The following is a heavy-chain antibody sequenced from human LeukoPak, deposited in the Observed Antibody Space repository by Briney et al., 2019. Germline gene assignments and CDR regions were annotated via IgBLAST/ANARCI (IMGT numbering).Heavy chain of an antibody. CDR3: AKERGPYYYDSSGYYDPYYFDY. CDR2: ISGSGGST. D-gene: IGHD3-22*01. V-gene: IGHV3-23*01. CDR1: GFTFSRYA. J-gene: IGHJ4*02. Sequence: GGSLRLSCAASGFTFSRYAMSWVRQAPGKGLEWVSAISGSGGSTYYADSVKGRFTISRDNSKNTLYLQMNSLRAEDTAVYYCAKERGPYYYDSSGYYDPYYFDYWGQGTLVTVSS.